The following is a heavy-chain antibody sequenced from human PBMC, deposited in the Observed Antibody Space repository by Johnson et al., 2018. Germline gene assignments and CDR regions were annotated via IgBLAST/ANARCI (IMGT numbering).Heavy chain of an antibody. CDR1: GFTFISYG. CDR2: ISYDGSKE. CDR3: AKRAAAALLGYEYMDV. Sequence: QVQLVESGGGVVQPGRSLRLSCAASGFTFISYGMHWVRQAPGKGLEWVALISYDGSKEYYADSVKGRFTISRDNSKNTLYLQLNSLRGEDTAVYYCAKRAAAALLGYEYMDVWGKGTTVTVSS. D-gene: IGHD2-2*01. J-gene: IGHJ6*03. V-gene: IGHV3-30*18.